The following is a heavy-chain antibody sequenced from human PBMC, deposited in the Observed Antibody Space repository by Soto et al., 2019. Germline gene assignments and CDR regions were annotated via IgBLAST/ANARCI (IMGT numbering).Heavy chain of an antibody. V-gene: IGHV4-34*01. Sequence: SETLSLTCAVYGESVSGDYWSWVRQSPGKGLEWIGEINHIGTTNYNPSLLSRVSMSVDTSKNQFSLKLSSVTAADTAVYYCARHPFTVTSFDYWGQGTLVTVSS. J-gene: IGHJ4*02. CDR1: GESVSGDY. CDR3: ARHPFTVTSFDY. D-gene: IGHD4-17*01. CDR2: INHIGTT.